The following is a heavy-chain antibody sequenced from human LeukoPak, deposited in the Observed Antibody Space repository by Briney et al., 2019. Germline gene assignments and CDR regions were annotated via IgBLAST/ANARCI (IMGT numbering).Heavy chain of an antibody. V-gene: IGHV1-2*02. Sequence: ASVKVSCKASGCTFTGYYMHWVRQAPGQGLEWMGWINPNSGGTNYAQKFQSRVTMTRDTSISTAYMELSRLRSDDTAVYYCARDPGGDLPRFDYWGQGTLVTVSS. D-gene: IGHD2-21*01. J-gene: IGHJ4*02. CDR3: ARDPGGDLPRFDY. CDR1: GCTFTGYY. CDR2: INPNSGGT.